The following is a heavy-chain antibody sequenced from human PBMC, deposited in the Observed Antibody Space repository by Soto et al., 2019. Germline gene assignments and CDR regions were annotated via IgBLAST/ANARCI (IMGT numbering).Heavy chain of an antibody. Sequence: QVQLVQSGPEVESPGASVKVSCKASGYTFSNFGINWVRQAPGQWLEWMGWITPYNGNANYAQKHQDRLTITTDTSTNTAYLELRSLRSDDTAVYFCAIARLYSGAYHDDWGQGTLVTVSS. V-gene: IGHV1-18*04. CDR2: ITPYNGNA. D-gene: IGHD1-26*01. CDR1: GYTFSNFG. J-gene: IGHJ4*02. CDR3: AIARLYSGAYHDD.